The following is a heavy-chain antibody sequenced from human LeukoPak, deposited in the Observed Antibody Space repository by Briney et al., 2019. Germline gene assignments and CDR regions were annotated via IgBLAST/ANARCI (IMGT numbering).Heavy chain of an antibody. J-gene: IGHJ4*02. CDR1: GFTFSGSA. Sequence: PGGSLRLSCAASGFTFSGSAMHWVRQASGKGLEWVGRIRSKANSYATAYAASVKGRFTISRDDSKNTAYLQMNSLKTEDTAVYYCTRLGMSDVYYDDYWGQGTLVTVSS. V-gene: IGHV3-73*01. CDR3: TRLGMSDVYYDDY. CDR2: IRSKANSYAT. D-gene: IGHD3-22*01.